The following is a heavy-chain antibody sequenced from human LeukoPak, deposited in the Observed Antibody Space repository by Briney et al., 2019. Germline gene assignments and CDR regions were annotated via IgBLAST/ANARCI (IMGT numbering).Heavy chain of an antibody. V-gene: IGHV4-59*04. J-gene: IGHJ6*03. CDR1: GGSISSYY. CDR3: ARQAIYYYYMDV. Sequence: SETLSLTCTVSGGSISSYYWSWIRQPPGKGLEWIGSIYYSGSTYYNPSLKSRVTISVDTSKNQFSLKLSSVTAADTAVYYCARQAIYYYYMDVWGKGTTVTVSS. CDR2: IYYSGST.